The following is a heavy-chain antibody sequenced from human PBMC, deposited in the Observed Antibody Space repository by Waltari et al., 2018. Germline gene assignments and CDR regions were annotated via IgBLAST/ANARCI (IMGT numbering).Heavy chain of an antibody. D-gene: IGHD5-12*01. Sequence: QVQLVQSGGEVMKPGASVKVSCKASGYTFTNFGINRVRQAPGQGLEWMGWISPYHGTADYNQKFQDRVTLTTDTSTKTAYLELRSLRSDDTAVYYCARGGGPRTIVALTFDLWGQGTLVTVSS. J-gene: IGHJ5*02. CDR1: GYTFTNFG. CDR2: ISPYHGTA. V-gene: IGHV1-18*01. CDR3: ARGGGPRTIVALTFDL.